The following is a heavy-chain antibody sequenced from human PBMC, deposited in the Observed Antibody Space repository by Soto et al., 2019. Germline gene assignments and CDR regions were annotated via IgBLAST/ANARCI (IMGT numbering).Heavy chain of an antibody. CDR2: IYYSGST. J-gene: IGHJ4*02. CDR1: GGSISSGGYY. D-gene: IGHD5-12*01. Sequence: SETLSLTCTVSGGSISSGGYYWSWIRQHPGKGLEWIGYIYYSGSTYYNPSLKSRVTISVDTSKNQFSLKLSSVTAADTAVYYCARADGYSGYDYLWAFDYWGQGTLVTVSS. CDR3: ARADGYSGYDYLWAFDY. V-gene: IGHV4-31*03.